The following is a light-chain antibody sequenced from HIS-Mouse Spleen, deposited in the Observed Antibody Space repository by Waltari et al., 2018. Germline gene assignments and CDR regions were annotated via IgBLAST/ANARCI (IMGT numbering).Light chain of an antibody. J-gene: IGLJ2*01. V-gene: IGLV3-1*01. CDR2: QDS. CDR1: KLGDKY. Sequence: SYELTQPPSVSVSPGQTASITCSGDKLGDKYACCYQQKPGQSPVLVIYQDSKRPSGIPGRFSGSNSGNTATLTISGTQAMDEADYYCQAWDSSVVFGRGTKLTVL. CDR3: QAWDSSVV.